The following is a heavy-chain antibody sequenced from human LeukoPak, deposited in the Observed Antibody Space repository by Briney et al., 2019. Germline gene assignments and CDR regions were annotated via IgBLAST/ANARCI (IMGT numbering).Heavy chain of an antibody. CDR1: GGSISSSSYY. CDR3: ARVNDILTGPFDY. CDR2: IYTSGST. V-gene: IGHV4-39*07. D-gene: IGHD3-9*01. J-gene: IGHJ4*02. Sequence: PSETLSLTXTVSGGSISSSSYYWGWIRQPPGKGLEWIGRIYTSGSTNYNPSLKSRVTISVDTSKNQFSLKLSSVTAADTAVYYCARVNDILTGPFDYWGQGTLVTVSS.